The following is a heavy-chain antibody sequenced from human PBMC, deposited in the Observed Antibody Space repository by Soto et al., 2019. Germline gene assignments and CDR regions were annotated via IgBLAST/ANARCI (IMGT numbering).Heavy chain of an antibody. Sequence: EVQLVESGGGLVQPGGSLKLSCAASGFTFSGSAMHWVRQASGKGLEWVGRIRSKANSYATAYAASVKGRFTISRDDSKNTAYLQMNSLKTEDTAVYYCTRHYGDYGFYYYYMDVWGKGTTVTVSS. CDR1: GFTFSGSA. D-gene: IGHD4-17*01. CDR3: TRHYGDYGFYYYYMDV. J-gene: IGHJ6*03. CDR2: IRSKANSYAT. V-gene: IGHV3-73*01.